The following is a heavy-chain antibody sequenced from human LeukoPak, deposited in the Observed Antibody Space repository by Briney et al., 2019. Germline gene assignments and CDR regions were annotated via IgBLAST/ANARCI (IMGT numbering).Heavy chain of an antibody. CDR2: IYTSGST. Sequence: MASETLSLTCTVSGGSISSYYWSWIRQPAGKGLEWIGRIYTSGSTNYNPSLKSRVTMSVDTSKNQFSLKLSSVTAADTAVYYCARGGSRTAAAGTADYMDVWGKGTTVTVSS. CDR1: GGSISSYY. D-gene: IGHD6-13*01. CDR3: ARGGSRTAAAGTADYMDV. V-gene: IGHV4-4*07. J-gene: IGHJ6*03.